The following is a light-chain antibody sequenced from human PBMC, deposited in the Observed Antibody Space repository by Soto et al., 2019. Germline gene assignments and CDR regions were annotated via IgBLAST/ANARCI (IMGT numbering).Light chain of an antibody. V-gene: IGKV1-39*01. CDR2: GAS. CDR1: QSISTY. CDR3: LQSYSTPRT. Sequence: DIQMTQSPSSLSASVGDRVTITCRASQSISTYLNWYQQKPGKAPKLLIYGASRLQSGVPSRFSGSGSGTDFTLSISSLQPEDFATYYCLQSYSTPRTFGQGTKLEIK. J-gene: IGKJ2*01.